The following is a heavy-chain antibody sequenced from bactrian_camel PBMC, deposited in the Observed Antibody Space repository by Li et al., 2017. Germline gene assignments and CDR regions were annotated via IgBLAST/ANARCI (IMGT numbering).Heavy chain of an antibody. V-gene: IGHV3S55*01. CDR1: GYTYDTYC. D-gene: IGHD3*01. Sequence: HVQLVESGGGSVQAGGSLRLSCEAPGYTYDTYCMGWFRQAPGKEREGVAGIDTDGSTRYADSVKGRFTISKDNAKDTLYLQMNSLKPEDTAMYYCAAAICVWVRGHRVFDASRYNYWGQGTQVTVS. CDR2: IDTDGST. CDR3: AAAICVWVRGHRVFDASRYNY. J-gene: IGHJ4*01.